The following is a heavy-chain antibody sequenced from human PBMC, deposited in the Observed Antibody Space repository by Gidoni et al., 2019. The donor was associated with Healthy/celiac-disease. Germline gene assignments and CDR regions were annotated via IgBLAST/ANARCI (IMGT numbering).Heavy chain of an antibody. V-gene: IGHV3-23*01. Sequence: EVQLLESGGGLVQPGGSLRLSWAASGFTFSSYAMSWVRPAPGKGLEWVSCISGSGGSTYYADSVKGRFTISRDNSKNTLYLQMNSLRAEDTAVYYCALTDSGSYWNPFDYWGQGTLVTVSS. CDR2: ISGSGGST. D-gene: IGHD1-26*01. CDR1: GFTFSSYA. J-gene: IGHJ4*02. CDR3: ALTDSGSYWNPFDY.